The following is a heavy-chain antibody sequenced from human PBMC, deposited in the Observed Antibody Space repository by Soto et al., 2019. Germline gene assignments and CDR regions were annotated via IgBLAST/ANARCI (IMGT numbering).Heavy chain of an antibody. J-gene: IGHJ5*02. V-gene: IGHV1-18*01. CDR1: GYTFTSYG. CDR2: ISAYNGNT. D-gene: IGHD3-22*01. CDR3: ARDPHYYDSSGLGCWRWFDP. Sequence: GASVKVSCKASGYTFTSYGISWVRQAPGQGLEWMGWISAYNGNTNYAQKLQGRVTMTTDTSTSTAYMELRSLRSDDTAVYYCARDPHYYDSSGLGCWRWFDPWGQGTLVTVSS.